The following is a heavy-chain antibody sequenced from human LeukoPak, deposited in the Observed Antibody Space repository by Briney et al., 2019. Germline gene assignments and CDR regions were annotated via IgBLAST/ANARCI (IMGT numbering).Heavy chain of an antibody. J-gene: IGHJ2*01. D-gene: IGHD3-22*01. CDR2: IYYTGST. Sequence: SETLSLTCTVSGGAISSGGYSWSWIRQHPGKGLEWIGYIYYTGSTYYNPSLKSRVTISVDTSKNQFSLNLNSVTAADTAVYYCARAPPDDSSGYYQTNWYFDLWGRGTLVTVSS. V-gene: IGHV4-31*03. CDR3: ARAPPDDSSGYYQTNWYFDL. CDR1: GGAISSGGYS.